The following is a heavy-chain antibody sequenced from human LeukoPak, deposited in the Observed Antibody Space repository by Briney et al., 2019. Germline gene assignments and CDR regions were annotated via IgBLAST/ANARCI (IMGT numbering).Heavy chain of an antibody. J-gene: IGHJ4*02. CDR2: INPSGGST. V-gene: IGHV1-46*01. D-gene: IGHD5-18*01. CDR3: AREETDTAMAGY. Sequence: ASVTVSCKASGYTFTSYYMHWVRQAPGQGLEWMGIINPSGGSTSYAQKFQGRVTMTRDTSTSTVYMELSSLRSEDTAVYYCAREETDTAMAGYWGQGTLVTVSS. CDR1: GYTFTSYY.